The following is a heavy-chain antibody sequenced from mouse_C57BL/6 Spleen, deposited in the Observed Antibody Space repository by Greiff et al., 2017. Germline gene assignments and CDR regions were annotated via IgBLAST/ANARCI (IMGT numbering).Heavy chain of an antibody. Sequence: VQLQQSGAELVRPGASVKLSCTASGFNIKDDYMHWVKQRPEQGLEWIGWIDPENGDTEYASKFQGKATITADTSSNTAYLQLSSLTSEDTAVYYCTTEATVAPEAMDYWGQGTSVTVSS. D-gene: IGHD1-1*01. V-gene: IGHV14-4*01. J-gene: IGHJ4*01. CDR3: TTEATVAPEAMDY. CDR2: IDPENGDT. CDR1: GFNIKDDY.